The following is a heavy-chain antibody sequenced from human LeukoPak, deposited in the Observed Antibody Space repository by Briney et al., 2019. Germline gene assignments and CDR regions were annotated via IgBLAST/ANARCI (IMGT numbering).Heavy chain of an antibody. V-gene: IGHV4-39*01. Sequence: SETLSLTCTVSGGSISSSSYYWGWIRQPPGKGLEWIGSIYYSGSTYYNPSLKSRVIISVDTSKNQFSLKLSSVTAADTAVYYCARQSYYDFWSGYYPPPLDYWGQGTLVTVSS. D-gene: IGHD3-3*01. CDR3: ARQSYYDFWSGYYPPPLDY. J-gene: IGHJ4*02. CDR2: IYYSGST. CDR1: GGSISSSSYY.